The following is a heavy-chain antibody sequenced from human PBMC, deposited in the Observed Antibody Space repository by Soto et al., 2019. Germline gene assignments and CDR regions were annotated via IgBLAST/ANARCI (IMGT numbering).Heavy chain of an antibody. D-gene: IGHD1-26*01. CDR3: AGATEDYYGWYCAL. V-gene: IGHV4-59*01. CDR1: GGSISSYY. Sequence: PSETLSLTCTVSGGSISSYYWSWIRQPPGKGLEWIGYIYYSGSPNYSPSLESRVTISEDTSKNQFSLKLSSVTAADTAIYYCAGATEDYYGWYCALWGRCTLVT. CDR2: IYYSGSP. J-gene: IGHJ2*01.